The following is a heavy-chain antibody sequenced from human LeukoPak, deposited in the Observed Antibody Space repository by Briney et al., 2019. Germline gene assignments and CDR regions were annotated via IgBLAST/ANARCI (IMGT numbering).Heavy chain of an antibody. J-gene: IGHJ5*02. CDR1: GGSISSYY. CDR2: IYYSGST. V-gene: IGHV4-59*01. D-gene: IGHD3-10*01. CDR3: ARLNGSGSQDFDP. Sequence: SETLSLTCTVSGGSISSYYWSWIRQPPGKGLEWIGYIYYSGSTNYNPSFKSRVTISVDTSKNQFSLKLSSVTAADTAVYYCARLNGSGSQDFDPWGQGTLVTVSS.